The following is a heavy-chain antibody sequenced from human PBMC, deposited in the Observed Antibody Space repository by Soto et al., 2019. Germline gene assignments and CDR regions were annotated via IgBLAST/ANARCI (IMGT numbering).Heavy chain of an antibody. J-gene: IGHJ6*02. CDR1: VGTFSSYA. CDR3: ARDGLSDGYNLPYYYYGMDV. CDR2: IIPIFGTA. Sequence: SVKVSCKASVGTFSSYAISWVRQAPGQGLEWMGGIIPIFGTANYAQKFQGRVTITADESTSTAYMELSSLRSEDTAVYYCARDGLSDGYNLPYYYYGMDVWGQGTTVTVSS. D-gene: IGHD2-21*01. V-gene: IGHV1-69*13.